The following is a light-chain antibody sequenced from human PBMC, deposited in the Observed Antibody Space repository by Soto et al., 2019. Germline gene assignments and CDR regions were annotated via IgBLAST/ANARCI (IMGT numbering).Light chain of an antibody. J-gene: IGLJ1*01. CDR2: GVS. CDR3: CSYAGSPYV. CDR1: SSDVGGYNY. Sequence: SALTQPRSVSVSPGQSVTISCTGTSSDVGGYNYVSWFQQHPGKAPKLMIYGVSKRPSGVPDRFSGSKSGNTASLTISGLQAEDEADYYCCSYAGSPYVFGTGTKVTVL. V-gene: IGLV2-11*01.